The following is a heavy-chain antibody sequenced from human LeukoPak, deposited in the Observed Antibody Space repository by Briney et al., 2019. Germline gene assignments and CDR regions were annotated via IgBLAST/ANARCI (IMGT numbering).Heavy chain of an antibody. D-gene: IGHD6-19*01. V-gene: IGHV3-66*01. J-gene: IGHJ6*02. Sequence: PGGSLRLSCAASGFTVSSNYMSWVRQAPGKGLEWVSVIYSGGSTYYADSVKGRFTISRDNSKNTLYLQMNSPRAEDTAVYYCARAPKWLVVYYGMDVWGQGTTVTVSS. CDR1: GFTVSSNY. CDR2: IYSGGST. CDR3: ARAPKWLVVYYGMDV.